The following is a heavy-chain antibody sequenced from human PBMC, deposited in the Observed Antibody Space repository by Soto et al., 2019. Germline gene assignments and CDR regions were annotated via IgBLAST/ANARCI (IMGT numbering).Heavy chain of an antibody. J-gene: IGHJ6*02. V-gene: IGHV1-69*12. CDR2: IIPIFGTA. CDR1: GGTFSSYA. Sequence: QVQLVQSGAEVKKPGSSVKVSCKASGGTFSSYAISWVRQAPGQGLEWMGGIIPIFGTANYAQKFQGRVTITADESTSTAYMELSSLRAEDTAVYYCARVVAIAVADYYYYGMDVWGQGTTVTVSS. D-gene: IGHD6-19*01. CDR3: ARVVAIAVADYYYYGMDV.